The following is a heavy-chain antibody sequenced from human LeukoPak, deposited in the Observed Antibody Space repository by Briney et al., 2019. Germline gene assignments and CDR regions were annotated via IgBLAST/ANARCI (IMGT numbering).Heavy chain of an antibody. CDR2: IYPYNGNT. Sequence: ASVKVSCKASGYTFTSYGISWVRQAPGQGLEWMGWIYPYNGNTNYAQRLQGRVTMTTDTSTSTAYMELRSLRSDDTAVYYCARTIFGVVYYSDYWGQGTLVTVSS. J-gene: IGHJ4*02. D-gene: IGHD3-3*01. V-gene: IGHV1-18*01. CDR1: GYTFTSYG. CDR3: ARTIFGVVYYSDY.